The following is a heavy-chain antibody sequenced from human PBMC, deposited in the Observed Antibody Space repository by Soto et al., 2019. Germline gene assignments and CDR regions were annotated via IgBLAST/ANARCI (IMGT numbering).Heavy chain of an antibody. CDR2: ISYDGSNK. CDR3: ARDYSSPAATWLLVPDY. CDR1: GFTFSSYA. J-gene: IGHJ4*02. V-gene: IGHV3-30*04. Sequence: GGSLRLSCAASGFTFSSYAMHWVRQAPGKGLEWVAIISYDGSNKYYADSVKGRFTISRDNSKNTLYLQMNSLGAEDTAVYYCARDYSSPAATWLLVPDYWGQGTLVTVSS. D-gene: IGHD6-13*01.